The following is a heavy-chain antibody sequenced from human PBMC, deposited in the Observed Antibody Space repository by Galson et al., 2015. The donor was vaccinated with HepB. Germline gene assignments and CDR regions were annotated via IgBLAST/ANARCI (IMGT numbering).Heavy chain of an antibody. V-gene: IGHV4-4*02. J-gene: IGHJ5*02. CDR2: VYKSGTT. CDR1: GASLSSDSW. CDR3: ARDGAHCTATNCERDWLDP. Sequence: TLSLTCAVSGASLSSDSWWTWVRQSPGKGLEWIGEVYKSGTTNYNPSLQSRVTIEVTRPRNQFSLKLTSVTAADTAVYYCARDGAHCTATNCERDWLDPWGQGALVIVSS. D-gene: IGHD1-26*01.